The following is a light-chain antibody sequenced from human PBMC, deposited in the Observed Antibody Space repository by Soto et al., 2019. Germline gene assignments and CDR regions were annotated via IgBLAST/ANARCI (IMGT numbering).Light chain of an antibody. V-gene: IGKV3-20*01. CDR2: GTF. Sequence: EIVLTQSPDTLSLSPGQRATLSCRASQSLSTTDLVWYQQKSGQPPRLVIHGTFSTASGITARFSGSGSETDFTLTLSRLEPEDSAVYSCQQYGRFHYTFGRGTRLEI. CDR1: QSLSTTD. J-gene: IGKJ5*01. CDR3: QQYGRFHYT.